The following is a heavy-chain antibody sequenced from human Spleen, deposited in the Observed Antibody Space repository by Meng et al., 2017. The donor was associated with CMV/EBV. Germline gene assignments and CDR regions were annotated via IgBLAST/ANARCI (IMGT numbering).Heavy chain of an antibody. V-gene: IGHV1-69*02. CDR3: GRGDGIGAPPSFDS. J-gene: IGHJ4*02. D-gene: IGHD2-21*02. Sequence: KSAGGSFRTYNFIWVRQAPGQGLEWVGRIIPVLGVENYAQQFQGRVTITADKSTASVHLELRGLGYDDTAIYYCGRGDGIGAPPSFDSWGQGTLVTVSS. CDR2: IIPVLGVE. CDR1: GGSFRTYN.